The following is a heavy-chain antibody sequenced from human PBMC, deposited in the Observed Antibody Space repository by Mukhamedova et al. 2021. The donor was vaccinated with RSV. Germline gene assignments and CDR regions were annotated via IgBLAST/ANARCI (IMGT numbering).Heavy chain of an antibody. Sequence: MGRIIPILGIANYAQKFQGRVTITADKSTSTAYMELSSLRSEDTAVYYCAREGSGAYCGGDCYFYYFDYWGQGTLVTVSS. CDR3: AREGSGAYCGGDCYFYYFDY. J-gene: IGHJ4*02. V-gene: IGHV1-69*04. D-gene: IGHD2-21*02. CDR2: IIPILGIA.